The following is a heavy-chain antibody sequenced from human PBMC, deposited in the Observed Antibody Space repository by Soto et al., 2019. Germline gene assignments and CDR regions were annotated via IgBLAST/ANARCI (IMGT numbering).Heavy chain of an antibody. D-gene: IGHD6-13*01. CDR3: VRDSETSSSWSLDY. V-gene: IGHV3-53*01. CDR1: GFNVSSDY. J-gene: IGHJ4*02. Sequence: EVQLVESGGGLIQPGGSLRLSCTASGFNVSSDYMNWVRQAPGKGLEWVSVLSTGGFTYYVDSVKGRFTISRDNSKNTLYLQMNSLRVEDTAIYYCVRDSETSSSWSLDYWGQGTLVTVSS. CDR2: LSTGGFT.